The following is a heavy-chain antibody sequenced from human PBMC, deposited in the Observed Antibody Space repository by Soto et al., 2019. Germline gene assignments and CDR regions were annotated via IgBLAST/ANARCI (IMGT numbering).Heavy chain of an antibody. J-gene: IGHJ5*02. D-gene: IGHD6-19*01. V-gene: IGHV4-4*07. CDR1: GGSISSYY. Sequence: PSETLSLTCTVSGGSISSYYWSWIRQPAGKGLEWIGRIYTSGSTNYNPSLKSRVTMSVDTSKNQFSLKLSSVTAEDTAVYYCARARTQWLVRATFWFDPWGQGTLVTVSS. CDR2: IYTSGST. CDR3: ARARTQWLVRATFWFDP.